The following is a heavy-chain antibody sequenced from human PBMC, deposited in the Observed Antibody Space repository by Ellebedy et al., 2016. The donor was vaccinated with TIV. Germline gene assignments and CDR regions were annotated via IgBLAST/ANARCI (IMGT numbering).Heavy chain of an antibody. V-gene: IGHV3-23*01. CDR2: LTGSGART. CDR3: ARVGAYCGGDCFSGPDY. CDR1: GFTFSIYS. Sequence: GESLKISCAASGFTFSIYSMIWVRQAPGKGPEWVSALTGSGARTYYRDSVKGRFTISRDNSKSTLYLQMNSLRAADTALYYCARVGAYCGGDCFSGPDYWGQGTLVTVSS. D-gene: IGHD2-21*01. J-gene: IGHJ4*02.